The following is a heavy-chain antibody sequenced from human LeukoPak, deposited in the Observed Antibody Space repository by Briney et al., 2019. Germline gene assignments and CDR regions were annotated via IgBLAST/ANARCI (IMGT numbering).Heavy chain of an antibody. CDR2: IYPGDSDT. J-gene: IGHJ4*02. D-gene: IGHD1-26*01. CDR1: GYSFAGLW. Sequence: GEPLKISGKRLGYSFAGLWFGWVRQLPGKGLEWMGIIYPGDSDTRYSPSFQGQVTISADKSISPAYLQWSSLKASDTAMYYCARHDLPGAPDYWGQGTLVTVSS. V-gene: IGHV5-51*01. CDR3: ARHDLPGAPDY.